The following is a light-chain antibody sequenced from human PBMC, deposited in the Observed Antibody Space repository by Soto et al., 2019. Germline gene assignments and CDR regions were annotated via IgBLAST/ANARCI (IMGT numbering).Light chain of an antibody. CDR1: QGITNY. CDR3: QQYDSLPLT. Sequence: DIQMTQSPSSLSASVGDRVTITCQASQGITNYLNWYQQKPVKAPKLLMYDASTLETGVPSRFSGGGFGSHFTFTINSLQPEDIATYYCQQYDSLPLTFGGGTKVEIK. CDR2: DAS. V-gene: IGKV1-33*01. J-gene: IGKJ4*01.